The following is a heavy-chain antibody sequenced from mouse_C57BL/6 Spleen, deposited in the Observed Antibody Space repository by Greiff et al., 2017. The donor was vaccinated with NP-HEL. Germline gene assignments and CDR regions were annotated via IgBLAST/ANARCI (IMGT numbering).Heavy chain of an antibody. CDR2: IDPNSGGT. J-gene: IGHJ4*01. CDR1: GYTFTSYW. D-gene: IGHD2-5*01. V-gene: IGHV1-72*01. CDR3: AKGSIVTTYYYAMDY. Sequence: QVQLQQPGAELVKPGASVKLSCKASGYTFTSYWMHWVKQRPGRGLEWIGRIDPNSGGTKYNEKFKSKATLTVDKPSSTAYMQLSSLTSEDSAVDYCAKGSIVTTYYYAMDYWGQGTSVTVSS.